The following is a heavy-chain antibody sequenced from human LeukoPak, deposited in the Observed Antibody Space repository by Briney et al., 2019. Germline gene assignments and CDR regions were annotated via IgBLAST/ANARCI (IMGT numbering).Heavy chain of an antibody. D-gene: IGHD3-16*01. V-gene: IGHV4-34*01. CDR3: ARATDDEFYLYYGMDV. Sequence: SETLSLTCAVSGGSISSGGYSWSWIRQPPGRGLEWIGEVSQSGSTNYNPSLKSRITMSVDTSKNQFSLQLRSMTAADTAVYFCARATDDEFYLYYGMDVWGQGTTVTVSS. CDR1: GGSISSGGYS. CDR2: VSQSGST. J-gene: IGHJ6*02.